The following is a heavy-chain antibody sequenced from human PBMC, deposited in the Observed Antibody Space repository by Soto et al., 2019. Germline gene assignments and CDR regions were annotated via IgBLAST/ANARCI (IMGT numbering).Heavy chain of an antibody. J-gene: IGHJ4*02. Sequence: GGSLRLSCAASGFTFSGSATHWVRQASGKGLEWIGRIRSKANSYATAYAASVKGRFTISRDDSKNTAYLQMNSLKTEDTAVYYCYIDYYDSSGYYYVDYWGQGTLVTVSS. CDR3: YIDYYDSSGYYYVDY. V-gene: IGHV3-73*01. D-gene: IGHD3-22*01. CDR1: GFTFSGSA. CDR2: IRSKANSYAT.